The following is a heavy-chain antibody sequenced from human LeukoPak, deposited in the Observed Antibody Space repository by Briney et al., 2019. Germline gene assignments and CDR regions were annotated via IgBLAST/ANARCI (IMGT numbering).Heavy chain of an antibody. D-gene: IGHD3-22*01. V-gene: IGHV3-9*01. CDR3: AKEQETYYYDSSGLTPDY. CDR2: ISWNSGSI. Sequence: GRSLRLSCAASGFTFDDYAMHCVRQAPGKGLEWVSGISWNSGSIGYADSVKGRFTISRDNAKNSLYLQMNSLRAEDTALYYCAKEQETYYYDSSGLTPDYWGQGTLVTVSS. CDR1: GFTFDDYA. J-gene: IGHJ4*02.